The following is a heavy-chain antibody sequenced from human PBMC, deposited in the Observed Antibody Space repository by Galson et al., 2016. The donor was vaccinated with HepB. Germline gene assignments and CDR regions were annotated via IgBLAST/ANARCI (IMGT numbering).Heavy chain of an antibody. J-gene: IGHJ4*02. CDR2: ISSSGSYI. CDR3: ARGITGTAFDY. CDR1: GFTFSNYS. D-gene: IGHD1-20*01. Sequence: SLRLSCAASGFTFSNYSMNWVRQAPGKGLEWVSFISSSGSYIYYADSVKGRFTISRDNAKNSLFLQMNSLRAKDTAVHYCARGITGTAFDYWGQGTLVPASS. V-gene: IGHV3-21*01.